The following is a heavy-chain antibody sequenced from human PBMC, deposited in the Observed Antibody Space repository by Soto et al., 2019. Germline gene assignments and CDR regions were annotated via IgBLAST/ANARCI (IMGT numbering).Heavy chain of an antibody. CDR2: IYPGDSDT. D-gene: IGHD2-21*01. J-gene: IGHJ3*02. V-gene: IGHV5-51*01. CDR1: GYSFTGYW. CDR3: ARHKIAPNAFDI. Sequence: PGESRKISCKGSGYSFTGYWIGWVRQMPGKGLEWMGIIYPGDSDTRYSPSFQGQVIISADKSISTAYLQWSSLKASDTAMYYCARHKIAPNAFDIWGQGTMVTVSS.